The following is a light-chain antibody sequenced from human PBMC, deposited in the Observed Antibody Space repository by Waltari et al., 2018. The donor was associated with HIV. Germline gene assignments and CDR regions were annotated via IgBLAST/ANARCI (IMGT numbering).Light chain of an antibody. J-gene: IGLJ2*01. CDR2: ANN. Sequence: QSVLTQPPSAPGTPGQRVTISCSGISSHTGSNDGISYQQFPGTAPKVLMSANNQRPSGVPDRFSASKSGTSASLAISGLHSEDEADYYCATWDDSLNGPLFGGGTKLTVL. CDR1: SSHTGSND. CDR3: ATWDDSLNGPL. V-gene: IGLV1-44*01.